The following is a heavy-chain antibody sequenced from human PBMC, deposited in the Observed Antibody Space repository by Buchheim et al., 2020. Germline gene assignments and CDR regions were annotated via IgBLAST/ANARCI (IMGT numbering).Heavy chain of an antibody. CDR2: IFYSGST. CDR3: ARGRRNYSRGWFDP. CDR1: GDSFNSYY. D-gene: IGHD6-13*01. V-gene: IGHV4-59*01. Sequence: QVQLQESGPGLVKPSETLSLTCSVSGDSFNSYYWSWIRQPPGKELEWIGYIFYSGSTYYRPSLRSRAFISVDTSRNQFSLRLRSVTAADTAVYYCARGRRNYSRGWFDPWGQGT. J-gene: IGHJ5*01.